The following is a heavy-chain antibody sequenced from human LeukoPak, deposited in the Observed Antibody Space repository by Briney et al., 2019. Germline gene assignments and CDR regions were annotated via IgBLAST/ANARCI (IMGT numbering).Heavy chain of an antibody. D-gene: IGHD3-10*01. J-gene: IGHJ4*02. CDR3: ARDRRGDY. V-gene: IGHV3-21*01. Sequence: PGGSLRLSCAASGFTFSTYAMSWVRQAPGKGLEWVSSISSSSSYIYYADSVKGRFTISRDNAKNSLYLQMNSLRAEDTAVYYCARDRRGDYWGQGTLVTVSS. CDR2: ISSSSSYI. CDR1: GFTFSTYA.